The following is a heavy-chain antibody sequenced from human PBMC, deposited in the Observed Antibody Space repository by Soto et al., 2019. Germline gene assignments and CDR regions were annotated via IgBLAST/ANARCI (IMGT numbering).Heavy chain of an antibody. CDR2: IYSSGST. CDR1: GGSISSYY. J-gene: IGHJ5*02. Sequence: SETLSLACTVFGGSISSYYWIWIRQPPGKGLEWIGCIYSSGSTNYNPSLRSRVTISVDTSKNRFSLKLNSVTAADTAVYYCARGYSSTSYNWFDPWGQGTLVTVS. V-gene: IGHV4-59*01. D-gene: IGHD6-13*01. CDR3: ARGYSSTSYNWFDP.